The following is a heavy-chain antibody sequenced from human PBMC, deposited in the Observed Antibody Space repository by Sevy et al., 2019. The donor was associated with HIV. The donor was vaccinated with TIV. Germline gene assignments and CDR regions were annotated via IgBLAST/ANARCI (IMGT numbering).Heavy chain of an antibody. CDR1: GGSITSLY. Sequence: SETLSLTCTVSGGSITSLYWNWIRQPPGKGLEWIANIYYNGHINYNPSLKSRVTLSLDTSRNQFSLRLSSVTAANTAMYYCAGENAWGRGYSWGQGTLVTVSS. J-gene: IGHJ4*02. CDR3: AGENAWGRGYS. CDR2: IYYNGHI. D-gene: IGHD1-26*01. V-gene: IGHV4-59*08.